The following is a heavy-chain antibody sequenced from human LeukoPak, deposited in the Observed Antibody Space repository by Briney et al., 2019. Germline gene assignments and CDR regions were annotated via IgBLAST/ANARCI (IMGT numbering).Heavy chain of an antibody. V-gene: IGHV3-21*01. CDR3: ARVEGNIVTTTEGYFDY. CDR1: RFTFSSYG. J-gene: IGHJ4*02. D-gene: IGHD5-12*01. Sequence: PGGSLRLSCAASRFTFSSYGMNWVRQAPGKGLEWVSSISTSSSYIYYADSMKGRFTISRDNAKNSLYLQMNSLRAEDTAVYYCARVEGNIVTTTEGYFDYWGQGTLVTVSS. CDR2: ISTSSSYI.